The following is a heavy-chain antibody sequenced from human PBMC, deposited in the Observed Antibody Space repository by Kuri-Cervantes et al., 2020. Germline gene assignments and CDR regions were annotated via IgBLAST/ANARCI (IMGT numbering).Heavy chain of an antibody. D-gene: IGHD1-1*01. CDR3: ARGVKERAFDI. V-gene: IGHV4-34*01. J-gene: IGHJ3*02. Sequence: SETLSLTRTVSGGSISSYYWSWIRQPPGKGLEWIGEINHSGSTNYNPSLKSRVTISVDTSKNQFSLKLSSVTAADTAVYYCARGVKERAFDIWGQGTMVTVSS. CDR1: GGSISSYY. CDR2: INHSGST.